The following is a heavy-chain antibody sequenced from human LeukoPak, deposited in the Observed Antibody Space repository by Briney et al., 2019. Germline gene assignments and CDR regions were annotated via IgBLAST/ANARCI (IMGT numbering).Heavy chain of an antibody. CDR2: MNPNSGNT. Sequence: GASVKVSCEASGYTFTSYDINWVRQATGQGLEWMGWMNPNSGNTGYAQKFQGRVTMTRNTSISTAYMELSSLRSEDTAVYYCARGSIFRIFRAFDIWGQGTMVTVSS. V-gene: IGHV1-8*01. CDR1: GYTFTSYD. CDR3: ARGSIFRIFRAFDI. D-gene: IGHD3-9*01. J-gene: IGHJ3*02.